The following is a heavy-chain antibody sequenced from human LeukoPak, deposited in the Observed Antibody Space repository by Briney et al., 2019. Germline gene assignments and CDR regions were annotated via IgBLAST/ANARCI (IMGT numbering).Heavy chain of an antibody. Sequence: SETLSLTCAVSGGSISSSNWWSWVRQPPGKGLEWIGEINHSGSTNYNPSLKSRVTISVDTSKNQFSLKLSSVTAADTAVYYCARREEGACLDYWGQGTLVTVSS. CDR3: ARREEGACLDY. D-gene: IGHD1-26*01. J-gene: IGHJ4*02. V-gene: IGHV4-4*02. CDR2: INHSGST. CDR1: GGSISSSNW.